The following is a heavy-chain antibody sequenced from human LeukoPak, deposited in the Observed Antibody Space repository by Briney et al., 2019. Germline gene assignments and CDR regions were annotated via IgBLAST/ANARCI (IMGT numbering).Heavy chain of an antibody. CDR2: ISYDGSNK. CDR3: AKGDLIAVAAHPLGYYYGMDV. V-gene: IGHV3-30*18. CDR1: GFTFSSYG. Sequence: GGSLRLSCAASGFTFSSYGMHWVRQAPGKGLEWVAVISYDGSNKYYADSVKGRFTISRDNSKNTLYLQMNSLRAEDTAVYYCAKGDLIAVAAHPLGYYYGMDVWGQGTTVTVSS. D-gene: IGHD6-19*01. J-gene: IGHJ6*02.